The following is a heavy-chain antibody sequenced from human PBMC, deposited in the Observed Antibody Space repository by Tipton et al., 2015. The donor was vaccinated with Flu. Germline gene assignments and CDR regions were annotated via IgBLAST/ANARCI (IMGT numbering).Heavy chain of an antibody. V-gene: IGHV4-39*01. J-gene: IGHJ6*02. CDR3: ASYSSSYYYYGMDV. D-gene: IGHD6-6*01. CDR2: IYYSGST. Sequence: LRLSCTVSGGSISSSSYYWGWIRQPPGKGLEWIGSIYYSGSTYYNPSLKSRVTISVDTSKNQFSLKLSSVTAADTAVYYCASYSSSYYYYGMDVWGQGTTVTVSS. CDR1: GGSISSSSYY.